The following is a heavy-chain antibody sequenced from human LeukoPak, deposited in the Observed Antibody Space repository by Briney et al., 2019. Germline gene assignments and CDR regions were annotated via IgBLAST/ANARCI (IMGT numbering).Heavy chain of an antibody. J-gene: IGHJ4*02. V-gene: IGHV3-15*01. CDR2: IKSKTDGGTT. D-gene: IGHD3-9*01. Sequence: PGGSLRLSCAASGFTFSNAWTSWVRQAPGKGLEWVGRIKSKTDGGTTDYAAPVKGRFTISRDDSKNTMYLQMNSLKTEDTAVYYCTTDHPYDILTGPHIDYWGQGTLVTVSS. CDR3: TTDHPYDILTGPHIDY. CDR1: GFTFSNAW.